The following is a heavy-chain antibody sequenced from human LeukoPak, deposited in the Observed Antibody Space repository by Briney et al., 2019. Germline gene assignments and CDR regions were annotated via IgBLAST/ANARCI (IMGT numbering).Heavy chain of an antibody. CDR1: GFTFSRYA. CDR2: ISGSGGST. D-gene: IGHD6-19*01. Sequence: PGGSLRLSCAASGFTFSRYAMNWVRQAPGKGLEWVSAISGSGGSTYYADSVKGRFTISRDNSKNTLYLQMNSLRAEDTAVYYCAKDLSSGWYGDAFDIWGQGTMVTVSS. J-gene: IGHJ3*02. V-gene: IGHV3-23*01. CDR3: AKDLSSGWYGDAFDI.